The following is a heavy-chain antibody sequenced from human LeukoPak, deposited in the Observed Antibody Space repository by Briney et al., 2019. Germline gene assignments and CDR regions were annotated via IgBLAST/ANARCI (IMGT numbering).Heavy chain of an antibody. V-gene: IGHV3-11*04. Sequence: PGGSLRLSCAASGFTFSDYYMSWIRQAPGKGLEWVSYISSSGSTIYYADSVKGRFTISRDNAKNSLYLQMNSLRAEDTAVYYCARGGPYYHVLRFLEWDAVFDYWGQGTLVTVSS. CDR2: ISSSGSTI. J-gene: IGHJ4*02. CDR1: GFTFSDYY. D-gene: IGHD3-3*01. CDR3: ARGGPYYHVLRFLEWDAVFDY.